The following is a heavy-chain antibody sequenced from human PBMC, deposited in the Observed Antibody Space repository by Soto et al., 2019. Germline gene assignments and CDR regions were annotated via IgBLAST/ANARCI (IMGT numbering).Heavy chain of an antibody. V-gene: IGHV1-69*02. J-gene: IGHJ6*03. Sequence: SVKVSCKASGGTFSSYTISWVRQAPGQGLEWMGRIIAVLGITNYAQKFQGRVTITRDTSASTAYMELSSLRSEDTAVYYCARLTPDYGDYGDYYYMDVWGKGTTVTVSS. D-gene: IGHD4-17*01. CDR3: ARLTPDYGDYGDYYYMDV. CDR2: IIAVLGIT. CDR1: GGTFSSYT.